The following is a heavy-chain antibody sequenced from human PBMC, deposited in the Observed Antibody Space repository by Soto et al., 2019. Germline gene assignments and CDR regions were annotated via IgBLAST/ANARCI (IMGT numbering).Heavy chain of an antibody. D-gene: IGHD3-16*01. Sequence: PSETLSLTCAASGDSVSNENYYWSWIRQPPGKGLEWIGYIYYSGTTNYNSYLKSRLTLSVDMSKNQFSLKLTSVTAADTAVYFCARSQRGRTAFTFDYWGQGALVTVSS. J-gene: IGHJ4*02. V-gene: IGHV4-61*01. CDR1: GDSVSNENYY. CDR2: IYYSGTT. CDR3: ARSQRGRTAFTFDY.